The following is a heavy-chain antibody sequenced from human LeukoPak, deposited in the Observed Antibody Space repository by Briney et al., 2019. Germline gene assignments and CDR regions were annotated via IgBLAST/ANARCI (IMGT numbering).Heavy chain of an antibody. CDR3: ARGTYGAARHYYYYGMDV. D-gene: IGHD6-6*01. J-gene: IGHJ6*02. CDR2: IYYSGST. Sequence: PSETLSLTCTVSGGSISSYYWSWIRQPPGKGLEWIGYIYYSGSTNYNPSLKSRVTISVDTSKNQFSLKLSSVTAADTAVYYCARGTYGAARHYYYYGMDVWGQGTTVTVSS. CDR1: GGSISSYY. V-gene: IGHV4-59*12.